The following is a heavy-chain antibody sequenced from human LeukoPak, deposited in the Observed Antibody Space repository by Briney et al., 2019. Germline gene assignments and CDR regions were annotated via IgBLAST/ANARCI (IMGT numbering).Heavy chain of an antibody. D-gene: IGHD5-18*01. CDR2: INPNSTTT. CDR1: GYTFAGYY. CDR3: ARVRDRMKGYKFDY. V-gene: IGHV1-2*02. Sequence: ASVKVSCKASGYTFAGYYVHWVRQAPGQGPEWMGWINPNSTTTHYAQKFQGRVTMTRDTSISTAYMELRRLRSDDTATYYCARVRDRMKGYKFDYWGQGTLVTVSS. J-gene: IGHJ4*02.